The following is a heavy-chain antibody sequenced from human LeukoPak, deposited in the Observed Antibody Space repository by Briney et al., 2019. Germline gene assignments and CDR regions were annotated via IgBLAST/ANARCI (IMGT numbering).Heavy chain of an antibody. CDR1: GYTLTELS. D-gene: IGHD5-18*01. CDR2: FDPEDGET. CDR3: ATVRGYLPALGY. J-gene: IGHJ4*02. V-gene: IGHV1-24*01. Sequence: ASVKVSCKISGYTLTELSMHWVRQAPGKGLEWMGGFDPEDGETIYAQKFQGRVTMTEDTSTDTAYMELSSMRSEDTAVYYCATVRGYLPALGYWGQGTLVTVSS.